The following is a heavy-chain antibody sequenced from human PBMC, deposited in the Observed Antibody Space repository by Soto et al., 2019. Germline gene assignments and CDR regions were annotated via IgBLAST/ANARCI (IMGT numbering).Heavy chain of an antibody. J-gene: IGHJ3*02. D-gene: IGHD4-17*01. CDR2: ISGSSSYI. CDR3: ARTDDGDYGRGAFDI. V-gene: IGHV3-21*01. CDR1: GFTFSSHN. Sequence: EVQLVESGGGLVKPGGSLRLSCAASGFTFSSHNMNWVSQAPGKGLEWVSCISGSSSYIFYADSVKGRFTISRDNAKNSLYLQRNSLRVKDTAVYYCARTDDGDYGRGAFDIWGQGTMVTVSS.